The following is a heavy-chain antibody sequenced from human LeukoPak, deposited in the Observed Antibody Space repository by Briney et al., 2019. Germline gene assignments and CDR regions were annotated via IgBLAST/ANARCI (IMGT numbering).Heavy chain of an antibody. CDR1: GFTFSSYA. Sequence: PGGSLRLSCAASGFTFSSYAMHWVRQAPGKGLEWVAVISYDGSNKYYADSVKGRFTISRDNSKNTLYLQMNSLRAEDTALYYCAKGRRKQPNDAFDIWGQGTMVTVSS. J-gene: IGHJ3*02. D-gene: IGHD5-18*01. CDR3: AKGRRKQPNDAFDI. CDR2: ISYDGSNK. V-gene: IGHV3-30-3*01.